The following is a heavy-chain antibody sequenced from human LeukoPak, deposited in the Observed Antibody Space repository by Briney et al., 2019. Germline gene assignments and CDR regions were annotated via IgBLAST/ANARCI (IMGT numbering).Heavy chain of an antibody. D-gene: IGHD5-24*01. J-gene: IGHJ4*02. CDR1: GFTFDDYG. CDR3: ARSMATAMRAYFDY. Sequence: GGSLRLSCAASGFTFDDYGMSWVRQAPGKGLEWVSGINWNSGSTSYADSVKGRFTISRDNAKNSLYLQMNSLRAEDTALYYCARSMATAMRAYFDYWGQGTLVTVSS. CDR2: INWNSGST. V-gene: IGHV3-20*04.